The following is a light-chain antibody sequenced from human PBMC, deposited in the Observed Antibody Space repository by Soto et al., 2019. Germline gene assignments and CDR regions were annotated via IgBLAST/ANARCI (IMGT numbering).Light chain of an antibody. Sequence: EIVLTQSPGTLSLSPGERATLSCRASRSVSSSYLAWYQQKAGQAPRLLIYGASSRATGIPDRFSGSGSGTDFTLTISRLEPEDFAVYYCQLYGSSPLVTFGQGTRLEIK. CDR1: RSVSSSY. CDR3: QLYGSSPLVT. CDR2: GAS. V-gene: IGKV3-20*01. J-gene: IGKJ5*01.